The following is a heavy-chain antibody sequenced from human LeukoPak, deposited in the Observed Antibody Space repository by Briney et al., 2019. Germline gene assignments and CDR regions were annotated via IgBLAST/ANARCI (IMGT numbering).Heavy chain of an antibody. CDR2: IFYTGST. V-gene: IGHV4-39*01. J-gene: IGHJ4*02. D-gene: IGHD1-26*01. CDR1: GGSISSGNFY. Sequence: KPSETLSLTCTVSGGSISSGNFYWGWIRQPPGKGLEWIGSIFYTGSTYYNPSLKSRVSMSVDTSKNQFSLKLSSVTAADTAVYYCASLTVRISGPTNYFDYWGQGTLVTVSS. CDR3: ASLTVRISGPTNYFDY.